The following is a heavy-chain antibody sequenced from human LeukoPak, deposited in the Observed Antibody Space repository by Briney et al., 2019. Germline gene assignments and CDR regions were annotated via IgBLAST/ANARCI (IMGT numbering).Heavy chain of an antibody. CDR2: ISAYNDNT. CDR3: ARYGLSWGHFDY. Sequence: ASVKVSCKASGNTFTSYGITWVRQAPGQGLEWMGWISAYNDNTNYAQKLQGRVTMTTDTSTSTAYMDLRSLRSDDTAVYYCARYGLSWGHFDYWGQGTLVTVSS. D-gene: IGHD1-26*01. V-gene: IGHV1-18*01. J-gene: IGHJ4*02. CDR1: GNTFTSYG.